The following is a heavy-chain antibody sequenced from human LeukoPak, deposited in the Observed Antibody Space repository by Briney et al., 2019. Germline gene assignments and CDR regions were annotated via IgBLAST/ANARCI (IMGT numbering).Heavy chain of an antibody. CDR1: GFTFSSYE. Sequence: GGSLRLSCAASGFTFSSYEMNWVRQAPGKGLEWVSYISSSASTIYYADSVKGRFTISRDNAKNSLYLQMNSLRAEDTAVYYCARDGRGYYYDRSPDYWGQGTLVTVSS. J-gene: IGHJ4*02. CDR3: ARDGRGYYYDRSPDY. V-gene: IGHV3-48*03. CDR2: ISSSASTI. D-gene: IGHD3-22*01.